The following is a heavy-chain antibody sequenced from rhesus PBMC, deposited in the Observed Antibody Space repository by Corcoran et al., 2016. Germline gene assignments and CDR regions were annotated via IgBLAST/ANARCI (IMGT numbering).Heavy chain of an antibody. CDR3: ANGGSGYTRGFDY. CDR2: MSNGGGST. D-gene: IGHD5-24*01. J-gene: IGHJ4*01. CDR1: GFTFSSYG. Sequence: EVQLVESGGGLVQPGGSLRLSCAASGFTFSSYGMSWVRQAPGKGLEWVSYMSNGGGSTYYADAVKGRFTISRDNSKNTLSLQMNSLRAEDTAVYYCANGGSGYTRGFDYWGQGVLVTVSS. V-gene: IGHV3S5*01.